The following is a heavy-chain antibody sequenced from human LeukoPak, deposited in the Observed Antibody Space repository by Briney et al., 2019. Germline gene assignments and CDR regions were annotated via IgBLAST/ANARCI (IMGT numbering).Heavy chain of an antibody. J-gene: IGHJ4*02. D-gene: IGHD6-6*01. V-gene: IGHV3-23*01. CDR3: ARGGHTSPSWRNFFDH. CDR1: GFTFSSYA. Sequence: GGSLRLSCVAPGFTFSSYAMSWVRQAPGKGLEWVSLISGNGGSTYYADSVKGRFTLSRDNSKNTLYLQMHSLRAEDTAVYYCARGGHTSPSWRNFFDHWGQGTLVTVSS. CDR2: ISGNGGST.